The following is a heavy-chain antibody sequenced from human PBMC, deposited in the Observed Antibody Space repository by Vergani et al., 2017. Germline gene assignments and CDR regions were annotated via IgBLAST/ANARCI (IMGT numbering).Heavy chain of an antibody. CDR3: ARGENQNYDFWSGYYYYGMDV. J-gene: IGHJ6*02. CDR2: ISSSGSTI. CDR1: GFTFSDYY. V-gene: IGHV3-11*01. Sequence: QVQLVESGGGLVKPGGSLRLSCAASGFTFSDYYMSWIRQAPGKGLEWVSYISSSGSTIYYADSVKGRFTISRDNAKNSLYLQMNSLRAEDTAVYYCARGENQNYDFWSGYYYYGMDVWGQGTTVTVSS. D-gene: IGHD3-3*01.